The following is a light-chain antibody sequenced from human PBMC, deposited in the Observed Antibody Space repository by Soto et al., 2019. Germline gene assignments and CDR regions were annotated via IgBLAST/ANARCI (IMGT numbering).Light chain of an antibody. Sequence: QSALTQPASVSGSPGQSITISCTGTSSDVGSYNLVSWYQQHPGRAPKLMIYEVSNRPLGVSNRFSGSKSGNTASLTISGLQAEDEADYYCTSYTSSSTLDVFGTGTKGTVL. J-gene: IGLJ1*01. CDR2: EVS. CDR3: TSYTSSSTLDV. V-gene: IGLV2-14*02. CDR1: SSDVGSYNL.